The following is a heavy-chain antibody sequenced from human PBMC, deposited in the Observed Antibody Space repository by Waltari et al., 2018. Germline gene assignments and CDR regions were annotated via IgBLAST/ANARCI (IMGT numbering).Heavy chain of an antibody. J-gene: IGHJ6*02. Sequence: QVQLQESGPGLVKPSETLSLTCAVSGYSISSGYYWGWIRQPPGKGLEWIGSIYHSGSTYYNPSLKSRVTISVDTSKNQFSLKLSSVTAADTAVYYCARLDIAVAGYYYYGMDVWGQGTTVTVSS. D-gene: IGHD6-19*01. V-gene: IGHV4-38-2*01. CDR2: IYHSGST. CDR1: GYSISSGYY. CDR3: ARLDIAVAGYYYYGMDV.